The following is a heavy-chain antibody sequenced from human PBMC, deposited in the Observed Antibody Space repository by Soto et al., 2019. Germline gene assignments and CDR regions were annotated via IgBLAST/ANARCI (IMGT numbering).Heavy chain of an antibody. CDR3: ARVLKGYYDSSGYAFEI. J-gene: IGHJ3*02. CDR2: IIPIFGTA. CDR1: GGTFSSYA. Sequence: QVQLVQSGAEVKKPGSSVKVSCKASGGTFSSYAISWVRQAPGQGLEWMGGIIPIFGTANYAQKFQGRVTITADESMSTAYMELSSLRSEDTAVYYCARVLKGYYDSSGYAFEIWGQGTMVTVSS. V-gene: IGHV1-69*01. D-gene: IGHD3-22*01.